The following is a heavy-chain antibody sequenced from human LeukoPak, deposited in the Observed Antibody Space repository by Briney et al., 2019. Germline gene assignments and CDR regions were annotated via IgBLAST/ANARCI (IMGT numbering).Heavy chain of an antibody. D-gene: IGHD3-22*01. Sequence: PSETLSLTCTVSGVSISSYDWSWIRQPPGKGLEWIGYIYYSGSTNYNPSLKSRVTTSVDTSKNQFSLKLSSGTAADTAGYYCGRDSVSSCFLYFDLWGRGTLVTVAS. V-gene: IGHV4-59*01. CDR2: IYYSGST. J-gene: IGHJ2*01. CDR3: GRDSVSSCFLYFDL. CDR1: GVSISSYD.